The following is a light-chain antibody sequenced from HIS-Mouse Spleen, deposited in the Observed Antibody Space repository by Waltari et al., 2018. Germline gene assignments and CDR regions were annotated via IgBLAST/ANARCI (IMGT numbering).Light chain of an antibody. Sequence: QSALTQPASVSGSPGQSITISCTGTSSYVGRYNLVSWYQQHPGKAPKLMIYEGSKRPSGVSNRFSGSKSGNTASLTISGLQAEDEADYYCCSYAGSSTFVVFGGGTKLTVL. CDR3: CSYAGSSTFVV. CDR2: EGS. V-gene: IGLV2-23*03. CDR1: SSYVGRYNL. J-gene: IGLJ2*01.